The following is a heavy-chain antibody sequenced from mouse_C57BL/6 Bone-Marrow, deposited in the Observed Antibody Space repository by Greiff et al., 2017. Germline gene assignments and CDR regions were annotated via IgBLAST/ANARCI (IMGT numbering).Heavy chain of an antibody. V-gene: IGHV1-64*01. CDR3: ARYYYGSSWGFAY. CDR1: GYTFTSYC. D-gene: IGHD1-1*01. Sequence: QVHVKQPGAELVKPGASVKLSCKASGYTFTSYCMHWVKQRPGQGLEWIGMIHPNSGSTNYNEKFKSKATLTVDKSSSTAYMQLSSLTSEDSAVYYCARYYYGSSWGFAYWGQGTLVTVSA. CDR2: IHPNSGST. J-gene: IGHJ3*01.